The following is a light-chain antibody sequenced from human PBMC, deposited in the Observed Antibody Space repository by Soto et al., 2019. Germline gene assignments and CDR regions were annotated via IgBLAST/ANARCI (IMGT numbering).Light chain of an antibody. J-gene: IGKJ5*01. CDR3: QQYNTWPPIT. CDR2: GAS. Sequence: EIVMTQSPATLSVSPGERATLSCRASQSVSSNLAWYQQKPGQAPRLLIFGASTRATGIPARFSGSGSGTNFTLTISSLQSEDFAVYYCQQYNTWPPITFGPGTRLDMK. V-gene: IGKV3-15*01. CDR1: QSVSSN.